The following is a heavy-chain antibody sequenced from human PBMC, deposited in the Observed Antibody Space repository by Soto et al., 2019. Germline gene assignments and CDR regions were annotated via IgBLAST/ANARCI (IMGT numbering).Heavy chain of an antibody. J-gene: IGHJ6*02. CDR1: GDTFSTYT. Sequence: QVQLVQSGAEVKKPGSSVKVSCKASGDTFSTYTITWMRQAPGQGLEWMGEIIPRSATSNYAQKFQGRVKSTADDSTNTAYXXLXRLRSEDTAVYYCAREGLVLVPTTVNSDYYYYAMDVWGQGTTVTVSS. CDR3: AREGLVLVPTTVNSDYYYYAMDV. D-gene: IGHD2-2*01. V-gene: IGHV1-69*12. CDR2: IIPRSATS.